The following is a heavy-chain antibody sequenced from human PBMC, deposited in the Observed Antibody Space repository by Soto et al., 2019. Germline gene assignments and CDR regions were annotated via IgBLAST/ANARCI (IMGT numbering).Heavy chain of an antibody. J-gene: IGHJ6*02. D-gene: IGHD2-2*02. CDR3: ARPDCSSTSCYNPYYYGMDV. V-gene: IGHV3-48*02. CDR2: ISSSSSTI. CDR1: GFTFSSYS. Sequence: PWGSLRLSCAASGFTFSSYSMNWVRQAPGKGLEWVSYISSSSSTIYYADSVKVRFTISRDNAKNSLYLQMNSLRDEDTAVYYCARPDCSSTSCYNPYYYGMDVWGQGTTVTVSS.